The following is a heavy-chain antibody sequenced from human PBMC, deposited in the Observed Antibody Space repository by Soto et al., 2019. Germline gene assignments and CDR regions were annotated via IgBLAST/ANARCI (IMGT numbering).Heavy chain of an antibody. J-gene: IGHJ6*02. CDR2: INWNSETV. V-gene: IGHV3-9*01. D-gene: IGHD5-12*01. CDR1: GFTFDDYA. CDR3: ARDQDLGGYDLRPMYGLGV. Sequence: GGSLRLSCATSGFTFDDYAMHWVRQIPGKGLEWVSGINWNSETVGYADSVKGRFTISRDSAKNSLYLQMTTLRPEDTALYFCARDQDLGGYDLRPMYGLGVWGQGTTVTVSS.